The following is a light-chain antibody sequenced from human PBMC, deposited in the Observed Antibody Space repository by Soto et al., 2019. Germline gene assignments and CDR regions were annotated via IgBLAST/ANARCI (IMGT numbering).Light chain of an antibody. CDR2: AAS. Sequence: DIQMTQSPSSLSASVGDRVTITFRASQGISNYLAWYQQKPGKVPKLLIYAASTLQSGVPSRFSGSGSGTEFTLTISSLQPEDVATYYCQKYNSAPQTFGQGTKVESK. CDR1: QGISNY. V-gene: IGKV1-27*01. CDR3: QKYNSAPQT. J-gene: IGKJ1*01.